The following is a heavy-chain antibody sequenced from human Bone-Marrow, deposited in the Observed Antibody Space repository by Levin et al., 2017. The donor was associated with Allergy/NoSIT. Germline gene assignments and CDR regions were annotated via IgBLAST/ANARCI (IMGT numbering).Heavy chain of an antibody. Sequence: GGSLRLSCAASGFTFSSYSMNWVRQAPGKGLEWVSSISSSSSYIYYADSVKGRFTISRDNAKNSLYLQMNSLRAEDTAVYYCARDRWEAVAVWGYYYYYGMDVWGQGTTVTVSS. J-gene: IGHJ6*02. CDR2: ISSSSSYI. D-gene: IGHD6-19*01. CDR3: ARDRWEAVAVWGYYYYYGMDV. CDR1: GFTFSSYS. V-gene: IGHV3-21*01.